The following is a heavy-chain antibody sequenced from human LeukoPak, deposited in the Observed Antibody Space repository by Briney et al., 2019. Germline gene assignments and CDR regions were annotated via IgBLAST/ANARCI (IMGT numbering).Heavy chain of an antibody. CDR1: GFIFSNYW. D-gene: IGHD3-22*01. CDR2: IKEDGSAN. Sequence: GGSLRLSCAASGFIFSNYWMSWVRQAPGKGLEWVANIKEDGSANWCIDSVKGRFTISRDNAKNSLYLQMNSLRAEDTAVYYCARDSSGYQWGQGTLVTVSS. V-gene: IGHV3-7*01. CDR3: ARDSSGYQ. J-gene: IGHJ4*02.